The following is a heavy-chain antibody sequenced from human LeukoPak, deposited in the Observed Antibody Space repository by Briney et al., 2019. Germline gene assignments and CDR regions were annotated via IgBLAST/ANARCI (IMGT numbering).Heavy chain of an antibody. J-gene: IGHJ4*02. V-gene: IGHV6-1*01. CDR3: ARVAGRDGYDY. D-gene: IGHD5-24*01. Sequence: SQTLSLTCAISGDSVSSNSAAWHWIRQSPSRGLEWLGRTYYRSKWYNDYAVSMKSRITINPDTSKNHFSLQLNSVTPEDTAVYYCARVAGRDGYDYWGQGTLVTVSS. CDR2: TYYRSKWYN. CDR1: GDSVSSNSAA.